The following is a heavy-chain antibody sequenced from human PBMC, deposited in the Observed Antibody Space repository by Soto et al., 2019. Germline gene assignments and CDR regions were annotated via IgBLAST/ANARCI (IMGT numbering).Heavy chain of an antibody. J-gene: IGHJ5*02. D-gene: IGHD4-17*01. CDR3: ARVSRMTTGPRGVWFDP. CDR2: IYYSGST. Sequence: RLCRTGAVSGGSISSGGYYGSWIRQHPGKGLEWIGYIYYSGSTYYNPSLKSRVTISVDTSKNQFSLKLSSVTAADTAVYSCARVSRMTTGPRGVWFDPWGQGTPVTVSS. V-gene: IGHV4-31*11. CDR1: GGSISSGGYY.